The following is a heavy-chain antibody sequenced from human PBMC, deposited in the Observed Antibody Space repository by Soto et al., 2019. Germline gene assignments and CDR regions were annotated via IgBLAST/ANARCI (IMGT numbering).Heavy chain of an antibody. CDR2: ISAYNGNT. D-gene: IGHD5-18*01. V-gene: IGHV1-18*04. Sequence: ASVKVSCKASGYTFTSYGISWVRQAPGQGLEWMGWISAYNGNTNYAQKLQGRVTMTTDTSTSTAYMELRSLRSDDTAVYYCARDWGSDTARYYYYAMDVWGQGTTVSVTS. J-gene: IGHJ6*02. CDR1: GYTFTSYG. CDR3: ARDWGSDTARYYYYAMDV.